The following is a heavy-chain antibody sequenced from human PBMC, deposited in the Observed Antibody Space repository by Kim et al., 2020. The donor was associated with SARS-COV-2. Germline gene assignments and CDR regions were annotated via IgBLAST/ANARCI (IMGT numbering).Heavy chain of an antibody. D-gene: IGHD6-6*01. V-gene: IGHV3-7*01. CDR1: GFTFSDYW. Sequence: GGSLRLSCAASGFTFSDYWMSWVRQAPGKGLEWVAEIKEDGSEKHYVDSVKGRFTISRDNAKNSLYLQMNSLRAEDTAVYYCAVNSSSFNWGQGTLVTVSS. J-gene: IGHJ4*02. CDR3: AVNSSSFN. CDR2: IKEDGSEK.